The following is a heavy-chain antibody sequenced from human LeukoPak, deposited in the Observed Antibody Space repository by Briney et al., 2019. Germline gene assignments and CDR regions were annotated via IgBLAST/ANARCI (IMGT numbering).Heavy chain of an antibody. CDR1: GFTVSSNY. J-gene: IGHJ4*02. V-gene: IGHV3-66*01. Sequence: GGSLRLSCAASGFTVSSNYMSWVRQAPGRGLEWVSLIYSGGSTYYADSVKDRFTISRDSSKNTLYLQMNSLRAEDTAAYYCARDPPGDAATTPAPDDWGQGALVTVSS. D-gene: IGHD4-17*01. CDR2: IYSGGST. CDR3: ARDPPGDAATTPAPDD.